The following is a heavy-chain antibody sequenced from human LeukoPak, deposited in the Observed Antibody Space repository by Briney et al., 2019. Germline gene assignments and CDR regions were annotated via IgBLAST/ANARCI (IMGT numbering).Heavy chain of an antibody. CDR3: ARGPYSSGWTYYYYYYGMDV. Sequence: SETRSLTCAVYGGSFSGYYWSWIRQPPGKGLEWIGEINHSGSTNYNPSLKSRVTISVDTSKNQFSLKLSSVTAADTAVYYCARGPYSSGWTYYYYYYGMDVWGQGTTVTVS. CDR2: INHSGST. J-gene: IGHJ6*02. V-gene: IGHV4-34*01. D-gene: IGHD6-19*01. CDR1: GGSFSGYY.